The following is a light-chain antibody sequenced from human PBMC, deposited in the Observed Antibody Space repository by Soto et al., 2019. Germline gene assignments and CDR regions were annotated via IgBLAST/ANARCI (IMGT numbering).Light chain of an antibody. CDR3: EQYNRWWT. CDR2: GAS. Sequence: EIVMTLSPATLSVSPGEIVTLSCRASQSVSSSLAWYQQKPGQAPRLLVHGASTRAIGIPARFSGSGSETEFTLTISSLQSEDFAVYYCEQYNRWWTFGQGTKVEIK. V-gene: IGKV3-15*01. J-gene: IGKJ1*01. CDR1: QSVSSS.